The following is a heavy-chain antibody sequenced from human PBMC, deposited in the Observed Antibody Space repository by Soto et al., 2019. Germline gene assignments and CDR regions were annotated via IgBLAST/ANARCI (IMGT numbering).Heavy chain of an antibody. J-gene: IGHJ4*02. D-gene: IGHD1-26*01. V-gene: IGHV3-30*18. CDR3: AKEGGLSGSYYISSSYYFDY. CDR2: LSYDGSNT. CDR1: GFTFSSYG. Sequence: QVQLVESGGGVVQPGRSLRLSCVASGFTFSSYGMHWVRQALGKGLEWVAILSYDGSNTYYADSVKGRFTISRDNSKNTLYLQMNSLRAEDTSVYYCAKEGGLSGSYYISSSYYFDYWGQGTLVTVSS.